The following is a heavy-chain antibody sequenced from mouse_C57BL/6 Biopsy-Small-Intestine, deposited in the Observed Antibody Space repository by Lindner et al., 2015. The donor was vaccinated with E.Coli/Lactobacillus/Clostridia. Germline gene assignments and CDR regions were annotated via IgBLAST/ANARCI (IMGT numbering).Heavy chain of an antibody. CDR2: VTPYNGGP. CDR1: GYTFTAYN. Sequence: VQLQESGPELVKPGASVKMSCKASGYTFTAYNMHWVKQSHGKSLEWIGYVTPYNGGPSYNQKFKGKATLTVNKSSSTAYMELRSLTSEDSAVYYCARGGVMDYWGQGTSVTVSS. V-gene: IGHV1-22*01. CDR3: ARGGVMDY. J-gene: IGHJ4*01.